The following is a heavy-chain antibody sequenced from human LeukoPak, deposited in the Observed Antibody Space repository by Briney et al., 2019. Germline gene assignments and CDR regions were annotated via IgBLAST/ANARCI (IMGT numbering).Heavy chain of an antibody. Sequence: PSETLSLTCTVSGGSISSGDYYWRWVRQPPGKGLEWIGYIYYSGSTYYNPSLKSQVTISVDTSKNQFSLKLSSVTAADTAVYYCATELRYLRYVDYWGQGTLVTVSS. CDR2: IYYSGST. D-gene: IGHD4-17*01. V-gene: IGHV4-30-4*01. J-gene: IGHJ4*02. CDR3: ATELRYLRYVDY. CDR1: GGSISSGDYY.